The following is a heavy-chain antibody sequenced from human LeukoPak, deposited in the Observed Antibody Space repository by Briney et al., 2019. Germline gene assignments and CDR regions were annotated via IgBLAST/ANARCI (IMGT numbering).Heavy chain of an antibody. J-gene: IGHJ4*02. CDR2: IKKDGSEK. V-gene: IGHV3-7*03. D-gene: IGHD6-13*01. Sequence: GGSLRLSGAAPGFTSSSYWMSWVRQAPGKGLEWVANIKKDGSEKYYVDSVKGRFTISRDNAKNSLYLQMNSLRAEDTAVYFCARGLYSSTTYYFDYWGQGTLVTVSS. CDR1: GFTSSSYW. CDR3: ARGLYSSTTYYFDY.